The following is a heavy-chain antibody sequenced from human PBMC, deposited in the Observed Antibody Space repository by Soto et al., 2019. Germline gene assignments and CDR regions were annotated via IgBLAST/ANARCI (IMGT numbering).Heavy chain of an antibody. CDR2: ISGSGGST. CDR3: AKSNYYSSTGHFDY. V-gene: IGHV3-23*01. J-gene: IGHJ4*02. Sequence: GGSLRLSCAASGFTFSNYAMRWVRQAPGKGLEWVSNISGSGGSTDYADSVKGRFTSSRDNSKNTLYLQMDSLRAEDSAVYYCAKSNYYSSTGHFDYWGQGTLVTVSS. D-gene: IGHD3-22*01. CDR1: GFTFSNYA.